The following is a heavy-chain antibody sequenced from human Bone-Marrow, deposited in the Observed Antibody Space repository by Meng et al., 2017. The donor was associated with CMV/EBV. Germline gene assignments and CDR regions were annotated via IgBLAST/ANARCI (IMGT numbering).Heavy chain of an antibody. CDR3: AVVPAATRFYYYYGMDV. V-gene: IGHV3-7*01. D-gene: IGHD2-2*01. Sequence: GGSLRLSCAASGFTFSSYWMSWVRQAPGKGLEWVANIKQDGSEKYYVDSVKGRFTISRDNAKNSLYLQMNSLRAEDTAVYYCAVVPAATRFYYYYGMDVCGEGTTVTVSS. CDR1: GFTFSSYW. J-gene: IGHJ6*04. CDR2: IKQDGSEK.